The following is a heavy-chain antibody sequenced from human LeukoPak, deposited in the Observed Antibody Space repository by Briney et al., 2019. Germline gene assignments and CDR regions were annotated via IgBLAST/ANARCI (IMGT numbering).Heavy chain of an antibody. V-gene: IGHV3-43D*03. J-gene: IGHJ4*02. CDR2: ISWDGGST. Sequence: GRSVILSCSESGFNCEDYALHGGRKVTGKGLEWVSLISWDGGSTYYADSVKGRFTISRDNSKNSLYLQMNSLRAEDTALYYCAKANTRYFDWLLLDYWGQGTLVTVSS. CDR3: AKANTRYFDWLLLDY. D-gene: IGHD3-9*01. CDR1: GFNCEDYA.